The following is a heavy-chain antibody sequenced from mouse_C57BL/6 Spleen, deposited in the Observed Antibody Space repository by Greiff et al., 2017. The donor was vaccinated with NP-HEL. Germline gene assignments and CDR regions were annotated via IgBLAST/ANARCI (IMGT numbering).Heavy chain of an antibody. V-gene: IGHV5-6*01. J-gene: IGHJ2*01. CDR3: ARHGTGSYYFDY. Sequence: VQLKESGGDLVKPGGSLKLSCAASGFTFSSYGMSWVRQTPDKRLEWVATISSGGSYTYYPDSVKGRFTISRDNAKNTLYLQMSSLKSEDTAMYYCARHGTGSYYFDYWGQGTTLTVSS. CDR1: GFTFSSYG. CDR2: ISSGGSYT. D-gene: IGHD4-1*01.